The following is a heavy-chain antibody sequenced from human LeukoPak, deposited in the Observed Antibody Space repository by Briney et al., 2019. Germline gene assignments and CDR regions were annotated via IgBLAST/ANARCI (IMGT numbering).Heavy chain of an antibody. CDR3: SRDVLSYGGSAVDY. J-gene: IGHJ4*02. CDR1: GFTFSIYT. D-gene: IGHD2-2*01. V-gene: IGHV3-48*02. Sequence: GGSLSLSCAASGFTFSIYTMTWVRQAPGGGREWVSYMIGSSTTIYYPCSVNGRFPISRDNAKNSLYLQLNSLRDQHTAVFYCSRDVLSYGGSAVDYWGQGTLATVPS. CDR2: MIGSSTTI.